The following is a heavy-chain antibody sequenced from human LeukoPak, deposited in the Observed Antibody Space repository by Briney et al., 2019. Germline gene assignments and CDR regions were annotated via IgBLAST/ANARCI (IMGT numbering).Heavy chain of an antibody. CDR1: GFTFSDYY. CDR3: ARVRTILTGDGMDV. D-gene: IGHD3-9*01. CDR2: ISSSGSTI. V-gene: IGHV3-11*01. Sequence: GGSLRLSCAASGFTFSDYYMNWIRQAPGKGLEWVSSISSSGSTIYYADSVKGRFTISRDNAKNSLHLQMNSLRAEDTAVYYCARVRTILTGDGMDVWGQGTTVTVSS. J-gene: IGHJ6*02.